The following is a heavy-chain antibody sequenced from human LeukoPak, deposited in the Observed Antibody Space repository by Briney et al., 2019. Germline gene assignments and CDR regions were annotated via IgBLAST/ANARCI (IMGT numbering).Heavy chain of an antibody. CDR2: FDPEDGKA. D-gene: IGHD2-15*01. J-gene: IGHJ4*02. Sequence: ASVKASCNVSGDTLTELSMEWVRQAPGKGLEWMGTFDPEDGKAIYAQKFQGRVTMTADTSSDTAYMELSSLTSEDTAVYYCATVLVYCSGGSCYLDYRGQGTLVTVSS. CDR3: ATVLVYCSGGSCYLDY. V-gene: IGHV1-24*01. CDR1: GDTLTELS.